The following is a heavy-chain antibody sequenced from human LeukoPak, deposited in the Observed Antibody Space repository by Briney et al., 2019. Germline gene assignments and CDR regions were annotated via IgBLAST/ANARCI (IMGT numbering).Heavy chain of an antibody. V-gene: IGHV3-23*01. CDR3: AKRASLGDYSSFYYHGMDV. D-gene: IGHD3-16*01. J-gene: IGHJ6*02. Sequence: GGSLRLSCVASGFMFSSYAMSWVRQAPGKGLEWVTGTSGSGTTSYYADSVKGRFTVSRDYSNNTLHLHMNRLRAEDTAVYYCAKRASLGDYSSFYYHGMDVWGQGTSVTVSS. CDR2: TSGSGTTS. CDR1: GFMFSSYA.